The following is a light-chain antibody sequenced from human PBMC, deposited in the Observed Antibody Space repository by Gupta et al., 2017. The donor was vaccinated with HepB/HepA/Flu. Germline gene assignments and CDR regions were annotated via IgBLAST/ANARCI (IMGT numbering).Light chain of an antibody. CDR2: KAS. CDR3: QQCYSHPWT. CDR1: QSINNW. Sequence: QLTQSPSTLSTSIGDRVTITCRASQSINNWLAWYQQKPGKAPKLLIYKASSLESGVPSRFSGSGSGTEFTLTISSLQPDDFATYCCQQCYSHPWTFGQGTKVEIK. V-gene: IGKV1-5*03. J-gene: IGKJ1*01.